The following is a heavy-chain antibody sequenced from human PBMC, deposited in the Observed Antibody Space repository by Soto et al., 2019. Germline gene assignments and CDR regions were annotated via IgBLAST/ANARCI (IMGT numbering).Heavy chain of an antibody. Sequence: ASVKVSCKASGYTFTSYAMHWVRQAPGQRLEWMGWINAGNGNTKYSQKFQGRVTMTRDTSTSTVNMELSSLRSEDTAVYYCLSRSGSDDAFDIWGQGTMVTVSS. CDR2: INAGNGNT. CDR1: GYTFTSYA. V-gene: IGHV1-3*01. CDR3: LSRSGSDDAFDI. D-gene: IGHD3-22*01. J-gene: IGHJ3*02.